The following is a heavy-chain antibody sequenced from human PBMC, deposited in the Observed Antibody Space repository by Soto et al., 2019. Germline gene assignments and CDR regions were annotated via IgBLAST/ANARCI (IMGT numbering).Heavy chain of an antibody. CDR2: IWYDGSNK. CDR1: GFTFSSYG. D-gene: IGHD3-10*01. V-gene: IGHV3-33*01. J-gene: IGHJ3*02. Sequence: QVQLVESGGGVVQPGRSLRLSCAASGFTFSSYGMHWVRQAPGKGLEWVAVIWYDGSNKYYADSVKGRFTISRDNSKNTLYLQMNSLRAEDTAVYYCARGGRWLKFYGSDAFDIWGQGTMVTVSS. CDR3: ARGGRWLKFYGSDAFDI.